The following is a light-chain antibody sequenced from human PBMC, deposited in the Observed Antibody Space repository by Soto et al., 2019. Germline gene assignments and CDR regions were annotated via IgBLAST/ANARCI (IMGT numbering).Light chain of an antibody. CDR3: QQRCNWPSWT. CDR1: QNINGY. J-gene: IGKJ1*01. V-gene: IGKV3-11*01. Sequence: IVMSQSPGTVSLSPGERATLSCRASQNINGYLAWYQHKPGQAPRLLIDDASNRATGIPARFSGSGSGTDFTLTISSREHEDFAVYYCQQRCNWPSWTFGQGTKVDIK. CDR2: DAS.